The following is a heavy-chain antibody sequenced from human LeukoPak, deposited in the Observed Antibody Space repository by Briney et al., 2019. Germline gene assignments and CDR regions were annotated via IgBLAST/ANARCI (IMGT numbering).Heavy chain of an antibody. J-gene: IGHJ6*03. Sequence: PSETLSLTCTVSGGSISSYYWSWIRQPPGKGLEWIGYIYYSGSTNYNPSLKSRVTISVDTSKNQFSLKLSSVTAADTAVYYCAKTAQGDYYYMDVWGKGTTVIISS. CDR1: GGSISSYY. CDR2: IYYSGST. V-gene: IGHV4-59*01. D-gene: IGHD1-1*01. CDR3: AKTAQGDYYYMDV.